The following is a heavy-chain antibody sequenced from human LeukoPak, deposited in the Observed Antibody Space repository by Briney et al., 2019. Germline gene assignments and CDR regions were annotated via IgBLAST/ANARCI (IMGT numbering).Heavy chain of an antibody. Sequence: PSETLSLTCTVSGGSISSYYWSWIRQPPGKGLEWIGYIYYSGSTNYNPSLKSRVTISVDTSKNQFSLKLGSVTAADTAVYYCARDNRGGYSYGFSFFDYWGQGTLVTVSS. V-gene: IGHV4-59*01. CDR1: GGSISSYY. CDR3: ARDNRGGYSYGFSFFDY. D-gene: IGHD5-18*01. J-gene: IGHJ4*02. CDR2: IYYSGST.